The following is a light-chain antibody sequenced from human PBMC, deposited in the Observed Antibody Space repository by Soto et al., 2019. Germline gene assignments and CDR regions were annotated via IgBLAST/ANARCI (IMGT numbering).Light chain of an antibody. CDR1: QDIKHY. Sequence: IWMTHSPSSLSGSLGDRVTITCQARQDIKHYLNWYQQKPGKAPNLLIYDTSVLETGVPSRFSGSGSGSDFTLTISSLQPEDFATYYCQQSYSTPLTLGGGSKVDVK. J-gene: IGKJ4*01. CDR2: DTS. V-gene: IGKV1-39*01. CDR3: QQSYSTPLT.